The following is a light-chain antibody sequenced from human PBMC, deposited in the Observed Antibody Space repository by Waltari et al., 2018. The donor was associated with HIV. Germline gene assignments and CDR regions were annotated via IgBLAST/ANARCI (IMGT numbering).Light chain of an antibody. CDR1: SSDVGGYQY. CDR3: SSYTSTTTLVV. Sequence: QSALTQPASVSGSPGQSITISCTGTSSDVGGYQYVSWYQQHPGKAPKLMIFDVSNRPSGVSNRFSCSKSGNTASLTISGLQAEDEAHYFCSSYTSTTTLVVFGGGTKLTVL. CDR2: DVS. J-gene: IGLJ3*02. V-gene: IGLV2-14*03.